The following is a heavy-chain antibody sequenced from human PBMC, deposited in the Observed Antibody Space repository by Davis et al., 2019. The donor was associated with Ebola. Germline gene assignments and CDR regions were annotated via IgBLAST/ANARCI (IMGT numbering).Heavy chain of an antibody. CDR1: GYTFTSYY. CDR3: ARHDSSGYDAFDI. J-gene: IGHJ3*02. Sequence: ASVKVSCKASGYTFTSYYMHWVRQAPGQGLEWMGIINPSGGSTSYAQKFQGRVTMTRNTSTSTVYMELSSLRSEDTAVYYCARHDSSGYDAFDIWGQGTMVTVSS. CDR2: INPSGGST. V-gene: IGHV1-46*03. D-gene: IGHD3-22*01.